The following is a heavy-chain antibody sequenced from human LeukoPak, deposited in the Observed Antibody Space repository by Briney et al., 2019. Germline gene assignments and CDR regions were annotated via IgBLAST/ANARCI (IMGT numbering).Heavy chain of an antibody. D-gene: IGHD6-19*01. J-gene: IGHJ5*02. Sequence: ASVKVSCKASGYTFTSYGISWVRQAPGQGLEWMGWISAYNGNTNYAQKLQGRVTMTTDTSTSTAYMELRSLRSDDTAVYYCADYSSGFSGPGWFDPWGQGTLVTVSS. CDR2: ISAYNGNT. CDR3: ADYSSGFSGPGWFDP. CDR1: GYTFTSYG. V-gene: IGHV1-18*01.